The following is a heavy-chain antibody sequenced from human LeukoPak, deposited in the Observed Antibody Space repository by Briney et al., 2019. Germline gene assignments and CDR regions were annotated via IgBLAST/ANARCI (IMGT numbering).Heavy chain of an antibody. CDR1: GGSLSGYY. Sequence: PSETLSLTCAVYGGSLSGYYWGWIRQPPGKGREWIGEINQRGSTNYNPPLQRRVPISLGTCKNQFCLQLSSLPAAVTDVYYWARGRLSAAGSLDYWGEGSPVTPSS. J-gene: IGHJ4*02. V-gene: IGHV4-34*01. D-gene: IGHD6-13*01. CDR2: INQRGST. CDR3: ARGRLSAAGSLDY.